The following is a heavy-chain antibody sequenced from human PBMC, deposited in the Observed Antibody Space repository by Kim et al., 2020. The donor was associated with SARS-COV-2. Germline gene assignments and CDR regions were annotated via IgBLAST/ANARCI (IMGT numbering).Heavy chain of an antibody. CDR1: GGSFSGYY. V-gene: IGHV4-34*01. D-gene: IGHD6-13*01. J-gene: IGHJ4*02. CDR2: INHSGST. Sequence: SETLSLTCAVYGGSFSGYYWSWIRQPPGKGLEWIGEINHSGSTNYNPSLKSRVTISVDTSKNQFSLKLSSVTAADTAVYYCARGRVRAIAAAGKPMFDYWGQGTLVTVSS. CDR3: ARGRVRAIAAAGKPMFDY.